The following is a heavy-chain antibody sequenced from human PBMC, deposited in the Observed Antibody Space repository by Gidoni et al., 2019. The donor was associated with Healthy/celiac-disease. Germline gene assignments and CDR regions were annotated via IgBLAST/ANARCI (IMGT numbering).Heavy chain of an antibody. D-gene: IGHD3-22*01. CDR3: ASGSYYYDSSGYYLHDAFDI. CDR1: GFTCSDYY. J-gene: IGHJ3*02. V-gene: IGHV3-11*01. Sequence: QVQLVESGGGLVKPGGYLRRSCAASGFTCSDYYMSWIRQAPGKGLEWVSYIRSSGSTIYYADSVKGRFPISRDNAKNSLYLQMNSLRAEDTAVYYCASGSYYYDSSGYYLHDAFDIWGQGTMVTVSS. CDR2: IRSSGSTI.